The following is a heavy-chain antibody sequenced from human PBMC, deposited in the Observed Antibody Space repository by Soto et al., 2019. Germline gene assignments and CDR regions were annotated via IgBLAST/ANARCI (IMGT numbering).Heavy chain of an antibody. CDR2: IKSKSDGGTT. J-gene: IGHJ6*02. D-gene: IGHD2-15*01. CDR3: STEIGLYGLDD. Sequence: GGSLRLSCAASAFNFPNAWMTWVRQAPGRGLERLGRIKSKSDGGTTDYAAPVKGRFTISRDDSQSTMYLQMNSLRTEDTGLDYCSTEIGLYGLDDWGQGTTDTSSS. CDR1: AFNFPNAW. V-gene: IGHV3-15*01.